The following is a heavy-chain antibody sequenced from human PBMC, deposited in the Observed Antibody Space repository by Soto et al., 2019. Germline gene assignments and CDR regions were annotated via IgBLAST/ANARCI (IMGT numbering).Heavy chain of an antibody. Sequence: VQLVESGGGVVQPGRSLRLSCAASGFTFSSYGMHWVRQAPGKGLEWVSSISSSSSYIYYADSVKGRFTISRDNAKNSLYLQMNSLRAEDTAVYYCAGIAAGLDYWGQGTLVTVSS. CDR1: GFTFSSYG. J-gene: IGHJ4*02. V-gene: IGHV3-21*01. CDR3: AGIAAGLDY. CDR2: ISSSSSYI. D-gene: IGHD6-13*01.